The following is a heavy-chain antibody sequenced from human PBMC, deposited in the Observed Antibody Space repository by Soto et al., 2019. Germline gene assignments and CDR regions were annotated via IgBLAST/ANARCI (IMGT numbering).Heavy chain of an antibody. Sequence: QVQLQQWGAGLLKPSETLSLTCAVYGGSFSGYYWSWIRQPPGKGLESIGEINHSGSTNYNPSLKSRVTITIDTAKNQFSLKLRSVTAADTAVDYCASARVLLWFGESYGMDVWGQGTTVTVSS. CDR3: ASARVLLWFGESYGMDV. CDR2: INHSGST. J-gene: IGHJ6*02. CDR1: GGSFSGYY. D-gene: IGHD3-10*01. V-gene: IGHV4-34*01.